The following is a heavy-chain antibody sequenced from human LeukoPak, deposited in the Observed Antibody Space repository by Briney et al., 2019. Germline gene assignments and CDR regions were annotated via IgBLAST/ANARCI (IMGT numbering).Heavy chain of an antibody. CDR3: ARARREGSYYYYGMDV. Sequence: GGSLRLSCEASGFTFSNYAMHWVRQAPGKGLEYVSAISSNGGSTYYANSVKGRFTISRDNSKNTLYLQMGSLRAEDMAVYYCARARREGSYYYYGMDVWGQGTTVTVSS. V-gene: IGHV3-64*01. D-gene: IGHD3-10*01. CDR1: GFTFSNYA. J-gene: IGHJ6*02. CDR2: ISSNGGST.